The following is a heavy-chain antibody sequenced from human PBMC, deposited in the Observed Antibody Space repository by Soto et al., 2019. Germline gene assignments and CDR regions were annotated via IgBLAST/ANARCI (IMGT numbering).Heavy chain of an antibody. CDR1: GFTFSSYA. CDR2: ISSNGGST. CDR3: ARTVVAATYYFDY. D-gene: IGHD2-15*01. J-gene: IGHJ4*02. V-gene: IGHV3-64*01. Sequence: PGGSLRLSCAASGFTFSSYAMHWVRQAPGKGLEYVSAISSNGGSTYYANSVKGRFTISRDNSKNTLYLQMGSLRAEDMAVYYCARTVVAATYYFDYWGQGTLVNVSS.